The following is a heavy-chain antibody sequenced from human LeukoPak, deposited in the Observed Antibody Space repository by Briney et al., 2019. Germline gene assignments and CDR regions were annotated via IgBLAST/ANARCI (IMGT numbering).Heavy chain of an antibody. D-gene: IGHD3-9*01. CDR3: ARLRLVLNWFDP. Sequence: GESLKISCKGSGYSFNTYWIGWVRQMPGKGLEWMGVIYPDDSETKYSPSFQGQVTISADKSISTAYLQWSSLKASDTAMYYCARLRLVLNWFDPWGPGTLVTVSS. CDR2: IYPDDSET. CDR1: GYSFNTYW. V-gene: IGHV5-51*01. J-gene: IGHJ5*02.